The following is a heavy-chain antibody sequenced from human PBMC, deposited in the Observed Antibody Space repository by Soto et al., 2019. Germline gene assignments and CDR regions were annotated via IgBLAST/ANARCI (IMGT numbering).Heavy chain of an antibody. V-gene: IGHV3-23*01. Sequence: GGSLRLSCAASGFTPSTYAMSWVRQAPGKGLEWVSSIRGSGDRTHYPDSVKGRFTISRDNSKSMLYLQMNSLRAEDTAVYYCAKNFDYEYVWGSYRYVFHYWGPGT. D-gene: IGHD3-16*02. CDR2: IRGSGDRT. CDR3: AKNFDYEYVWGSYRYVFHY. J-gene: IGHJ4*02. CDR1: GFTPSTYA.